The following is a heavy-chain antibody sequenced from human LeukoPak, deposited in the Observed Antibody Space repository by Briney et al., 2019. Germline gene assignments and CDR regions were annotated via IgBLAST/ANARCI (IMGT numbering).Heavy chain of an antibody. Sequence: GGSLRLSCAASGFTFSSYSMNWVRQAPGKGLEWVSSISSSSSYIYYADSVKGRLTISRDNAKNTLFLEMNDLRAEDTALYYCAREWGLIAVAGGPGYWGQGTLVTVSS. CDR3: AREWGLIAVAGGPGY. CDR2: ISSSSSYI. D-gene: IGHD6-19*01. CDR1: GFTFSSYS. J-gene: IGHJ4*02. V-gene: IGHV3-21*01.